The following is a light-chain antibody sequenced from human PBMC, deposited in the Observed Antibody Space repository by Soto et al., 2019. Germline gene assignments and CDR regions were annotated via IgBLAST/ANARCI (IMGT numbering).Light chain of an antibody. CDR2: DTS. V-gene: IGKV3D-15*01. J-gene: IGKJ1*01. CDR1: QSVSSN. Sequence: EIVMTQSPATLSVSPGERATLSCRASQSVSSNLAWYQQKPGQAPGLLIYDTSTRASGVPDRFSGSGSGTEFTLTISRLEPEDFAVYYCQQYGTSPQTFGQGTKVDVK. CDR3: QQYGTSPQT.